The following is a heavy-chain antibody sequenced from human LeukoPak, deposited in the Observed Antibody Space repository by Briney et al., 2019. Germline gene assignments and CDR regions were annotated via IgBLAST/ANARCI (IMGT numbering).Heavy chain of an antibody. CDR3: ARDHVVGLAPFDP. V-gene: IGHV1-46*01. CDR1: GYTFTNYY. Sequence: GASVKVSCKASGYTFTNYYMHWVRQAPGQGLEWMGIINPSDGSRSYPQKFQGRVTMTRDTPTSTVYMELSSLRSEDTAVYYCARDHVVGLAPFDPWGQGTLVTVSS. D-gene: IGHD2-15*01. J-gene: IGHJ5*02. CDR2: INPSDGSR.